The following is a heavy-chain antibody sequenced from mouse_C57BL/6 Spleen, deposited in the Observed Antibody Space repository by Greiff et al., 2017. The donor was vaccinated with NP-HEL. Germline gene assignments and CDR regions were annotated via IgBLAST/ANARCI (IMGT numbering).Heavy chain of an antibody. CDR2: IWSGGST. CDR3: ARKPEYFDV. V-gene: IGHV2-2*01. CDR1: GFSLTSYG. Sequence: VQLQQSGPGLVQPSQSLSITCTVSGFSLTSYGVHWVRQSPGKGLEWLGVIWSGGSTDYNAAFISRLSISKDNSKSQVFFKMNSLQADDTAIYYCARKPEYFDVWGTGTTVTVSS. J-gene: IGHJ1*03.